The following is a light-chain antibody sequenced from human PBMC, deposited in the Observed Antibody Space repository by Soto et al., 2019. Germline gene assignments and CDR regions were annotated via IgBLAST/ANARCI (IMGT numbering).Light chain of an antibody. CDR2: DTS. CDR1: TGAVTSNHH. Sequence: QAVVTQEPSLTVSPGGTVTLTCGSSTGAVTSNHHPYWFQQKAGQAPRTLIYDTSNKHSWTPARFSDSLLGDKAALTRSGAQPEDEAQYYCLLSYNAARVFGGGTKLTVL. V-gene: IGLV7-46*01. J-gene: IGLJ2*01. CDR3: LLSYNAARV.